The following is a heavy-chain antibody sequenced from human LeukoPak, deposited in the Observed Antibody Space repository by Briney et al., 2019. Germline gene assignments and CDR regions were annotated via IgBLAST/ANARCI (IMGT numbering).Heavy chain of an antibody. D-gene: IGHD6-19*01. J-gene: IGHJ4*02. CDR3: ARGGIQVSGIDEFDY. Sequence: GGSLRLSCAASGFTFIDYDMHWVRQVIGKGLEWGSAIGIRGDTHDSGSVKGRFTISRENAESSLYLQMNSLRAEDTAVYYCARGGIQVSGIDEFDYWGQGTLVTVSS. CDR2: IGIRGDT. CDR1: GFTFIDYD. V-gene: IGHV3-13*01.